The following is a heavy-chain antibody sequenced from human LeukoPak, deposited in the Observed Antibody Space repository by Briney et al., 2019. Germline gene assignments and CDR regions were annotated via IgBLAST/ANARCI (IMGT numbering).Heavy chain of an antibody. Sequence: GRSLRLSCAASGFTFDDYAMHWVRQAPGKGLEWVSGISWNSGSIGYADSVKGRFTISRDNAKNSLYLQMNSLRAEDTALYYCAKDSSSWAYGMDVWSQGTTVTVSS. V-gene: IGHV3-9*01. CDR2: ISWNSGSI. CDR1: GFTFDDYA. D-gene: IGHD6-13*01. CDR3: AKDSSSWAYGMDV. J-gene: IGHJ6*02.